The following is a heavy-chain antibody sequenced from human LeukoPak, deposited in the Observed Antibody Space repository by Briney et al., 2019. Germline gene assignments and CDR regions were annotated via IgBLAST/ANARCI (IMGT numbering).Heavy chain of an antibody. CDR1: GYTFTSYG. Sequence: GASVKVSCKASGYTFTSYGISWVRQAPGQGLEWMGWISAYNGNTNYAQKLQGRDTMTTDTSTSTAYMELRSLRSDDTAVYYCARYSGSYPHDAFDIWGQGTMVTVSS. D-gene: IGHD1-26*01. CDR2: ISAYNGNT. CDR3: ARYSGSYPHDAFDI. J-gene: IGHJ3*02. V-gene: IGHV1-18*01.